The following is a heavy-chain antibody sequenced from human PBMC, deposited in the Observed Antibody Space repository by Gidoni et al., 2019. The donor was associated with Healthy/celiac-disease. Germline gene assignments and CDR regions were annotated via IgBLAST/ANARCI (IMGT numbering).Heavy chain of an antibody. CDR2: IYDSGRT. Sequence: QVQLQESGPGLVKPSETLSITCTVSGGSGSSYYWSWVRQPPGKGLEWIEYIYDSGRTNSNPSLKSLVTISVDTSKNQFSLKLSSVTAADTAVYYCARGARDGYNYYFDYWGQGTLVTVSS. V-gene: IGHV4-59*02. J-gene: IGHJ4*02. D-gene: IGHD5-12*01. CDR3: ARGARDGYNYYFDY. CDR1: GGSGSSYY.